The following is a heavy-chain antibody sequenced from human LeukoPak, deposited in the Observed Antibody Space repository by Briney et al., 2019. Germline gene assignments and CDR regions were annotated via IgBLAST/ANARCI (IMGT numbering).Heavy chain of an antibody. Sequence: GGSLRLSCAASGFTFSSYSMNWVRQAPGMGLEWVSSISSSSSYIYYADSVKGRFTISRDNAKNSLYLQMNSLRAEDTAVYYCARDQGVYYYGMDVWGQGTTVTVSS. CDR2: ISSSSSYI. CDR1: GFTFSSYS. D-gene: IGHD6-13*01. J-gene: IGHJ6*02. CDR3: ARDQGVYYYGMDV. V-gene: IGHV3-21*01.